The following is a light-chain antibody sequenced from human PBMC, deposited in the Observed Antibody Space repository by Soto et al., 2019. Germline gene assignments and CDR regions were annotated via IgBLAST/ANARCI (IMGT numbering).Light chain of an antibody. J-gene: IGKJ2*03. V-gene: IGKV1-5*01. Sequence: DIQMTQSPSTLSASVGDRVTITCRASQSISDWLAWYQQKPGKAPKILIYDASSLESGVPSRFSGSGSGTEFTLTISSLQPDDFAIYYCQHLRAYPFSFGQGTKLDVK. CDR3: QHLRAYPFS. CDR1: QSISDW. CDR2: DAS.